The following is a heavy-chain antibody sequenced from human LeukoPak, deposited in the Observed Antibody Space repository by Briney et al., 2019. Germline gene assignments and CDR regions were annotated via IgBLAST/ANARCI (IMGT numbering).Heavy chain of an antibody. CDR1: GFTFSSYE. CDR3: ARDGTVAGIVDYFDY. Sequence: PGGSLRLSCAAPGFTFSSYEMNWVRQAPGKGLEWVSYISSSGSTIYYADSVKGRFTISRDNAKNSLYLQMNSLRAEDTAVYYCARDGTVAGIVDYFDYWGQGTLVTVSS. J-gene: IGHJ4*02. V-gene: IGHV3-48*03. D-gene: IGHD6-19*01. CDR2: ISSSGSTI.